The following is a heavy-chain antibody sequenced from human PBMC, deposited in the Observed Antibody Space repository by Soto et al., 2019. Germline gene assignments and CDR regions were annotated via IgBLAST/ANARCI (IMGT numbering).Heavy chain of an antibody. CDR2: ISGSGGYT. D-gene: IGHD1-26*01. V-gene: IGHV3-23*01. Sequence: SGGSLRLSCAASGFTFGIYAMSWVRQAPGKGLEWVSTISGSGGYTYSADSVKGRFTISRDNSKNTLYLQMNSLRAEDTAVYYCAKDLSGSSNWGQGTLVTVSS. CDR1: GFTFGIYA. CDR3: AKDLSGSSN. J-gene: IGHJ4*02.